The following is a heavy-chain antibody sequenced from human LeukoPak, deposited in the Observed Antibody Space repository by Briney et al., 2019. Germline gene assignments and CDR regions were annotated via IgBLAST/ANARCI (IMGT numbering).Heavy chain of an antibody. CDR3: ARETTEAFDV. J-gene: IGHJ3*01. Sequence: KTGASVKVSCKTSGYSFSTYGISWVRQAPGQGLEWMGWITPFNGNANYARKFQGRVTMTTDTSTSTAHLEMRSLRPDDTAVYYCARETTEAFDVWGQGTMVIVSS. D-gene: IGHD4-11*01. CDR1: GYSFSTYG. V-gene: IGHV1-18*01. CDR2: ITPFNGNA.